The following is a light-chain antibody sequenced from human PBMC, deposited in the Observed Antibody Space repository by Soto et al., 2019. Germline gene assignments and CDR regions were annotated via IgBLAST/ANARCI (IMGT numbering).Light chain of an antibody. CDR1: SSDVGGYNY. CDR3: SSYASGSTLV. J-gene: IGLJ1*01. V-gene: IGLV2-14*01. CDR2: EVI. Sequence: QSVLTQPASVSGSPGQSTTISCTGTSSDVGGYNYVSWYQQHPGKAPKLMIYEVINRPSGVSNRFSGSRSGNTASLTISGLQAEDEADYYCSSYASGSTLVFGNGTKLTVL.